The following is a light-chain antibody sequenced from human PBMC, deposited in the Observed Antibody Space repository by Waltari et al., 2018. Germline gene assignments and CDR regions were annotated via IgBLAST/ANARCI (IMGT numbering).Light chain of an antibody. V-gene: IGKV3-20*01. J-gene: IGKJ1*01. Sequence: EIVLTQSPGTLSLSPGERATLSCRASQSVSKYLAWYQQKPGQAPRLLIYDASTRATGIPDRFSGSGSGTYFSLTISRLEPEDFAVYYCQKYVNLPATFGQGTKVEIK. CDR2: DAS. CDR1: QSVSKY. CDR3: QKYVNLPAT.